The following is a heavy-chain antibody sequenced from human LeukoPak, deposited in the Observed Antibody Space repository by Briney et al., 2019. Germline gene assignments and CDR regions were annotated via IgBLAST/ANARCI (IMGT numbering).Heavy chain of an antibody. V-gene: IGHV4-34*01. CDR2: INHSGST. J-gene: IGHJ4*02. Sequence: SETLSLTCAVYGGSFSGYYWSWIRQPPGKGLEWIGEINHSGSTNYNPSLKSRVTISVDTSKNQFSLKLSSMTAADTAVYYCARGRRGYSYGYLTGWGQGTLVTVSS. CDR1: GGSFSGYY. CDR3: ARGRRGYSYGYLTG. D-gene: IGHD5-18*01.